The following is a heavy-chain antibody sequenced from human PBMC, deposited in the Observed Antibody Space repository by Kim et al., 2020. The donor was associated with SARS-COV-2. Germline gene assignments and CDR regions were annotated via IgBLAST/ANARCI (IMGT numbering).Heavy chain of an antibody. D-gene: IGHD7-27*01. CDR2: INTNTGNP. CDR1: GYTFTSYA. CDR3: ARVVETGDLRGYYYYGMDV. J-gene: IGHJ6*02. V-gene: IGHV7-4-1*02. Sequence: ASVKVSCKASGYTFTSYAMNWVRQAPGQGLEWMGWINTNTGNPTYAQGFTGRFVFSLDTSVSTAYLQISSLKAEDTAVYYCARVVETGDLRGYYYYGMDVWGQGTTVTVSS.